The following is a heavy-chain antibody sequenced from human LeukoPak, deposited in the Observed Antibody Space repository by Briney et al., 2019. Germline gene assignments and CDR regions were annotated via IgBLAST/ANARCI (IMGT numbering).Heavy chain of an antibody. CDR3: AKRGVVIRVILVGFHKEAYYFDS. CDR1: GITLSNYG. V-gene: IGHV3-23*01. Sequence: SGGSLRLSCAVSGITLSNYGMSWVRQAPGKGLEWVAGISGRGSRTNYADSVKGRFTISTDHPKNTLYLQMNSLRAEDTAVYFCAKRGVVIRVILVGFHKEAYYFDSWGRGALVTVSS. D-gene: IGHD3-22*01. CDR2: ISGRGSRT. J-gene: IGHJ4*02.